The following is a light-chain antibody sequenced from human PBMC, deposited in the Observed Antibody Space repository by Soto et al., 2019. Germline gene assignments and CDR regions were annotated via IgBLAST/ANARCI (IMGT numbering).Light chain of an antibody. Sequence: DVQMTQSPSTLSASVGDTVTITCRANENIDYYLAWYQQKPGRAPKLLIYKASSLESGVPSRFSGSGSGTEFTLTISSLQPDDFATYYCQHHNIYLYTFGQGTKLEI. CDR1: ENIDYY. CDR3: QHHNIYLYT. V-gene: IGKV1-5*03. J-gene: IGKJ2*01. CDR2: KAS.